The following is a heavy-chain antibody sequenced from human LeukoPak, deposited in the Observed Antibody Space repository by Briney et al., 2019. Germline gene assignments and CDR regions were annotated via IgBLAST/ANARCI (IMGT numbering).Heavy chain of an antibody. CDR2: IYTSGST. Sequence: GGSLSLSCAASGFTFSSYAMSWVRQAPGKGLEWVSLIYTSGSTFYADSVMGRFTISRDNSKNTLYLQMNSLRAEDSAVYYCARDRAGTQSWVEFDLWGQGTLVTVSS. CDR1: GFTFSSYA. V-gene: IGHV3-66*03. J-gene: IGHJ5*02. CDR3: ARDRAGTQSWVEFDL. D-gene: IGHD3-10*01.